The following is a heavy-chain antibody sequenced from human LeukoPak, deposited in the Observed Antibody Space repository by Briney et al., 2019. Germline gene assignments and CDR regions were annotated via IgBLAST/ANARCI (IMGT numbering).Heavy chain of an antibody. D-gene: IGHD3-22*01. CDR1: GFTFSSYG. CDR3: ASYYYDGSGVYYFDY. J-gene: IGHJ4*02. CDR2: ISSSSSTI. Sequence: GGSLRLSCAASGFTFSSYGMHWVRQAPGKGLEWVSYISSSSSTIYYADSVKGRFTISRDNAKNSLYLQMNSLRAEDTAVYYCASYYYDGSGVYYFDYWGQGTLVTVSS. V-gene: IGHV3-48*01.